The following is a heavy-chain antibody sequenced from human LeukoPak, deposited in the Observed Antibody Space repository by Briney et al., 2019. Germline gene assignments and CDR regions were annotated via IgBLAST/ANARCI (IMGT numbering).Heavy chain of an antibody. CDR3: VKVRYSSGWYFPFDY. J-gene: IGHJ4*02. CDR2: ISYDGSNK. Sequence: PGGSLRLSCAASGFTFSSYAMSWVRQAPGKGLEWVALISYDGSNKYYADSVKGRFTISRDNSKNTLYLQMNSLRTEDTAVYYCVKVRYSSGWYFPFDYWGQGTLVTVSS. D-gene: IGHD6-19*01. V-gene: IGHV3-30-3*01. CDR1: GFTFSSYA.